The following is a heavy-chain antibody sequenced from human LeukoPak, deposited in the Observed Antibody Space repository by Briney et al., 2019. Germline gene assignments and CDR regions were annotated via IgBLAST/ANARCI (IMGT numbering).Heavy chain of an antibody. D-gene: IGHD3-3*01. V-gene: IGHV3-48*01. J-gene: IGHJ6*02. CDR2: ISSSSSTI. CDR3: ARVARGTYYDFWSGDYYYYGMDV. CDR1: GFTSSSYS. Sequence: GGSLRLSCAASGFTSSSYSMNWVRQAPGKGLEWVSYISSSSSTIYYADSVKGRFTISRDNAKNSLYLQMNSLRAEDTAVYYCARVARGTYYDFWSGDYYYYGMDVWGQGTTVTVSS.